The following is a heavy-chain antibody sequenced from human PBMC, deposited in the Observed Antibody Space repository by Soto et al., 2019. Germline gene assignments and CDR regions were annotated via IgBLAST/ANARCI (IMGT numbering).Heavy chain of an antibody. V-gene: IGHV3-48*01. CDR3: AVVPAANGHYGMDV. D-gene: IGHD2-2*01. J-gene: IGHJ6*02. Sequence: PGGSLRLSCAASGFTFSSYSMNWVRQAPGKGLEWVSYISSSSSTIYYAASVKGRFTISRDNAKNSLYLQMNSLRAEDTAVYYCAVVPAANGHYGMDVWGQGTTVTVSS. CDR2: ISSSSSTI. CDR1: GFTFSSYS.